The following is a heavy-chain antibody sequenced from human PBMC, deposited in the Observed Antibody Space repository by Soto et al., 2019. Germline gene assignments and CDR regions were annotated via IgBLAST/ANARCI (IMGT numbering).Heavy chain of an antibody. CDR1: SDSIAGENW. CDR2: IFHTGGT. J-gene: IGHJ4*02. CDR3: ARVFSSGSGWMYYFDF. Sequence: QVQLQESGPGLVKPSETLSLTCTVSSDSIAGENWWSWVRQPPGMGLEWIGEIFHTGGTNYNPSLKGRVTMEVDKSKNQFSLKLISATAADTAVYYCARVFSSGSGWMYYFDFWGQGTLVSVS. D-gene: IGHD6-25*01. V-gene: IGHV4-4*02.